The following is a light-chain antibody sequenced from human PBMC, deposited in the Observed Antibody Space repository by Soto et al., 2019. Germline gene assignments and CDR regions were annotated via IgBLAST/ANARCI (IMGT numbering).Light chain of an antibody. CDR3: QQSFSSPPWT. Sequence: DIQMTQSPSSLSASVGDSVTITSRASQNIKTYLNWYQPTPGKAPKLXXYAASSLHSGVPSRCSGSGSGTDLTLTISSLQPEDFATYYYQQSFSSPPWTFGQGTKVDIK. CDR2: AAS. J-gene: IGKJ1*01. V-gene: IGKV1-39*01. CDR1: QNIKTY.